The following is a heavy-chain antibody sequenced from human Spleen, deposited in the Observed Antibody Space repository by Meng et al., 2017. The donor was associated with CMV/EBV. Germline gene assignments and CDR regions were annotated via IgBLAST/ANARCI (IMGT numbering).Heavy chain of an antibody. CDR2: ISGYNGNT. CDR3: ARRKNEDTSWFDP. Sequence: NAAGYTVTSYGNSCLRQAPGQGREGMRGISGYNGNTYYAQKLQGRVTMTTDTSTSTAYMELRSLRSDDTAVYYCARRKNEDTSWFDPLGQGTLVTVSS. D-gene: IGHD1-1*01. CDR1: GYTVTSYG. V-gene: IGHV1-18*01. J-gene: IGHJ5*02.